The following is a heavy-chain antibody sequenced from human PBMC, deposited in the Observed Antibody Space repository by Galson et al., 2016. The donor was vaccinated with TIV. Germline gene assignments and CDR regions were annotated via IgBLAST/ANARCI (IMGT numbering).Heavy chain of an antibody. V-gene: IGHV4-4*07. D-gene: IGHD5-12*01. CDR1: GGSIDSSF. CDR3: ARDKSGFETVDHFYYYTDV. J-gene: IGHJ6*03. CDR2: INTSGGT. Sequence: SETLSLTCTVSGGSIDSSFWSWIRQPAGKALEWIGRINTSGGTEYRPSLNSRVTISADRTKNQFSLRLTSVTAADTAVYFCARDKSGFETVDHFYYYTDVWGKGTMVTVSS.